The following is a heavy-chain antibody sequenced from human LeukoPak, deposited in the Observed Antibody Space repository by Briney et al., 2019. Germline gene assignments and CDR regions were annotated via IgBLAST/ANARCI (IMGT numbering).Heavy chain of an antibody. J-gene: IGHJ3*02. Sequence: ASVKVSCKASGYTFTSYAMNWVRQAPGQGLEWMGWINTNTGNPTYAQGFTGRFVFSLDTSVSTAYLQISGLKAEDTAVYYCARERFLVGRIDAFDIWGQGTMVTVSS. CDR1: GYTFTSYA. D-gene: IGHD1-26*01. CDR2: INTNTGNP. CDR3: ARERFLVGRIDAFDI. V-gene: IGHV7-4-1*02.